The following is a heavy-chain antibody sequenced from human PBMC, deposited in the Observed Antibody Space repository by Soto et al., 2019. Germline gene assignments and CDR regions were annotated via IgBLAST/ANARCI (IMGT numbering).Heavy chain of an antibody. Sequence: SETLSLTCTVSGGSISSSSYYWGWIRQPPGKGLEWIGSIYYSGSTYYNPSLKSRVTISVDTSKNQFSLKLSYVTAADTAVYDCARRSGVDSSSWYYFDYWGQGTLVTVSS. V-gene: IGHV4-39*01. CDR2: IYYSGST. J-gene: IGHJ4*02. CDR1: GGSISSSSYY. CDR3: ARRSGVDSSSWYYFDY. D-gene: IGHD6-13*01.